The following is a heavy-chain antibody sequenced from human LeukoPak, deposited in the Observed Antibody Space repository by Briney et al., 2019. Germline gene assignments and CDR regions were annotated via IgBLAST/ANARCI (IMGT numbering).Heavy chain of an antibody. CDR2: ISSGSTTI. CDR1: GFNFNTYS. Sequence: PGGSLRLSCAASGFNFNTYSMDWVRQAPGKGLEWVSYISSGSTTIYCADSVKGRFTISRDNAKNSLYLQMNSLRAEDTAVYYCARDDSGSMDVWGQGTTVTVSS. D-gene: IGHD1-26*01. J-gene: IGHJ6*02. CDR3: ARDDSGSMDV. V-gene: IGHV3-48*01.